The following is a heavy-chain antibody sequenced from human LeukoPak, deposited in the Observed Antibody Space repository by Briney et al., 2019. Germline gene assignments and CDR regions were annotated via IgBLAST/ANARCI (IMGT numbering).Heavy chain of an antibody. CDR3: ARDSRVRCSSTSCYPTDDAFDI. D-gene: IGHD2-2*01. J-gene: IGHJ3*02. CDR1: GFTFSTYS. CDR2: ISSSSSTI. V-gene: IGHV3-48*04. Sequence: GGSLRLSCAASGFTFSTYSMNWVRQAPGKGLEWVSYISSSSSTIYYADSVKGRFTISRDNAKNSLYLQMNSLRAEDTAVYYCARDSRVRCSSTSCYPTDDAFDIWGQGTMVTVSS.